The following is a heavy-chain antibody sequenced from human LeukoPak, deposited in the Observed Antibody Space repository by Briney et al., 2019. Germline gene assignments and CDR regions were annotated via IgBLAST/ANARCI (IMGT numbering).Heavy chain of an antibody. D-gene: IGHD2-2*01. CDR3: AALGPVVPAALVDY. CDR1: GYTLTELS. J-gene: IGHJ4*02. Sequence: ASVKVSCKVSGYTLTELSMHWVRQAPGKGLGWMGGFDPEDGETIYAQKFQGRVTMTEDTSTDTAYMELSSLRSEDTAVYYCAALGPVVPAALVDYWGQGTLVTVSS. CDR2: FDPEDGET. V-gene: IGHV1-24*01.